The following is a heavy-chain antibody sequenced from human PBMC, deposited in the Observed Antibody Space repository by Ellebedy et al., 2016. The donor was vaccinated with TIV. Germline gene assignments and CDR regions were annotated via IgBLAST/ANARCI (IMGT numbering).Heavy chain of an antibody. CDR1: GYKG. V-gene: IGHV1-18*01. D-gene: IGHD3-16*01. Sequence: ASVKVSCXASGYKGISWARQAPGQGLEWMGWIGTYTGNTNYAQKFQGRVTMTTDTATSTVYMELRNLRSDDTALYYCAKDNDYIWGNWGQGTLVTVSS. CDR3: AKDNDYIWGN. J-gene: IGHJ4*02. CDR2: IGTYTGNT.